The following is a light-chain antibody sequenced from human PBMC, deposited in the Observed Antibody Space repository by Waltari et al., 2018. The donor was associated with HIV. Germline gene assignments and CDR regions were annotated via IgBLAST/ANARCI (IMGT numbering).Light chain of an antibody. CDR1: TSNIGTTV. CDR3: ATWDDTPTGHVL. V-gene: IGLV1-44*01. Sequence: QSVLAQPPSVSGTPGQRVTISCSGTTSNIGTTVVNWYQQVPGTAPKPLISSNNQRPSGVPDRFSGFKSGTSASLAINGLQSEDEADYYCATWDDTPTGHVLFGGGTKVTVL. CDR2: SNN. J-gene: IGLJ2*01.